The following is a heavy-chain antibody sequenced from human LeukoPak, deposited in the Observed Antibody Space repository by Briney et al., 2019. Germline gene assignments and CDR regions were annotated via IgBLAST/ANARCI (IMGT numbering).Heavy chain of an antibody. CDR2: IYTSGTI. Sequence: SETLSLTCTVSGGSISSYYWSWIRQPAGTALEWIGRIYTSGTITYNPSLKSRVTMSVDTSKNQFSLKLSSVTAADTAVYYCARLLRYVRPGGYYYYMDVWGKGTTVTISS. V-gene: IGHV4-4*07. CDR1: GGSISSYY. D-gene: IGHD3-10*02. CDR3: ARLLRYVRPGGYYYYMDV. J-gene: IGHJ6*03.